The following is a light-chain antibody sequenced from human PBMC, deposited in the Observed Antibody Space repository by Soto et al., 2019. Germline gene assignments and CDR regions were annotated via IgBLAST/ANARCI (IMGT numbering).Light chain of an antibody. J-gene: IGLJ1*01. CDR3: SSYTSSSIYV. CDR1: SSDVGGYNY. Sequence: QSAMTQPASVSWSPGQSITLSCTGTSSDVGGYNYVSWYQQHPGKAPKLMIYEVSNRPSGVSNRFSGSKSGNTASLTISGLQAEDEADYYCSSYTSSSIYVFGTGT. CDR2: EVS. V-gene: IGLV2-14*01.